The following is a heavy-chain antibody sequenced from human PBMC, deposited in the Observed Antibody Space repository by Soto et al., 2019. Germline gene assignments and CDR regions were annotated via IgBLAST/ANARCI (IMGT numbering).Heavy chain of an antibody. CDR1: GYTFINYD. D-gene: IGHD2-8*01. CDR3: ARGHGVDI. V-gene: IGHV1-8*01. J-gene: IGHJ3*02. Sequence: QVHLVQSGTEVKKPGASVKVSCRASGYTFINYDINWVRQAPGQGLEWMGWMNLNSGKNGSAPNFAGRVTFTTNITITTVYIELTYLRSEDRAVYYCARGHGVDIWGQGTMVSVSS. CDR2: MNLNSGKN.